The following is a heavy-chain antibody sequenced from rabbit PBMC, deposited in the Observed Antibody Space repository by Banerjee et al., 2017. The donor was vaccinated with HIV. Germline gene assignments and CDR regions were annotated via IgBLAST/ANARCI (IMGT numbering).Heavy chain of an antibody. V-gene: IGHV1S7*01. CDR3: AREVVGGFEL. Sequence: QLEESGGDLVKPEGSLTLTCTASGFSLSSYYMSWVRQAPGKGLEWIGYIYAAGGSTYYASWVNGRFTISSHNAQNTLYLQLNSLTAADTATYFCAREVVGGFELWGPGTLVTVS. CDR2: IYAAGGST. D-gene: IGHD4-1*01. CDR1: GFSLSSYY. J-gene: IGHJ4*01.